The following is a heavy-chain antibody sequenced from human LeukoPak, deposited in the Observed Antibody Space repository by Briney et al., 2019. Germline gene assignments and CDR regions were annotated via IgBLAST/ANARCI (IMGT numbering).Heavy chain of an antibody. J-gene: IGHJ3*02. CDR1: GFTFSSYG. CDR2: IWYDGSNK. CDR3: ARRFNYYDSGGYYYRDAFDI. D-gene: IGHD3-22*01. V-gene: IGHV3-33*01. Sequence: GGSLRLSCAASGFTFSSYGMHWVRQAPGKGLEWVAVIWYDGSNKYYADSVKGRFTISRDNSKNTLYLQMNSLRAEDTAVYYCARRFNYYDSGGYYYRDAFDIWGQGTMVTVSS.